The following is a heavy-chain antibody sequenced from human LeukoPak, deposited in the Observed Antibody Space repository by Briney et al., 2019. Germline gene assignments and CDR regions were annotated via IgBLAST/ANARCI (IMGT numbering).Heavy chain of an antibody. V-gene: IGHV4-34*01. Sequence: SETLSLTCAFYGGSFSGYYWSWIRQPPGKGLEWIGEINHSGSTNYNPSLKSRVTISVDTSKNQFSLKLSSVTAADTAVYYCAREGRSWTSNWFDPWGQGTLVTVSS. CDR1: GGSFSGYY. D-gene: IGHD6-13*01. J-gene: IGHJ5*02. CDR2: INHSGST. CDR3: AREGRSWTSNWFDP.